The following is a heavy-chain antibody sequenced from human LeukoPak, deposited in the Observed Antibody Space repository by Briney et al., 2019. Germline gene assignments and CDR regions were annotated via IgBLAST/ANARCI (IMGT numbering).Heavy chain of an antibody. CDR1: GGSFSGYY. D-gene: IGHD2-8*02. Sequence: SETLSLTCAVYGGSFSGYYWSWIRQPPWKGLEWIGEINHSGSTNYNPSLKSRVTISVDTSKNQFSLKLSSVTAADTAVYYCARVVYATYYYYYYMDVWGKGTTVTVSS. V-gene: IGHV4-34*01. CDR3: ARVVYATYYYYYYMDV. CDR2: INHSGST. J-gene: IGHJ6*03.